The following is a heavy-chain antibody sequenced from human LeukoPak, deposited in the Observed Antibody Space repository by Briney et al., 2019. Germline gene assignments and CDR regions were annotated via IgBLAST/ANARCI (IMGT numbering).Heavy chain of an antibody. CDR3: ARGYSGSYGAFDI. J-gene: IGHJ3*02. CDR1: GFTFSSYG. V-gene: IGHV3-30*03. D-gene: IGHD1-26*01. CDR2: ISYDGSNK. Sequence: GGSLRLSCAASGFTFSSYGMHWVRQAPGKGLEWVAVISYDGSNKYYADSVKGRFTISRDNSKNTLYLQMNSLRAEDTAVYYCARGYSGSYGAFDIWGQGTMVTVSS.